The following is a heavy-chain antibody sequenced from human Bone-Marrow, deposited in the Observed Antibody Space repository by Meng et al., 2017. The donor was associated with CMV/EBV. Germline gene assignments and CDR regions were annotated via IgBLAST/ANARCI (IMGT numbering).Heavy chain of an antibody. V-gene: IGHV1-46*01. CDR2: INPDGGST. Sequence: ASVKVSCKASGYIFTNFYVNWVRQAPGEGLEWMAVINPDGGSTTYAQKFRGRVTVTTDTSTRTAHMELNNLRSEDTAVYYCARSVGMGSSGWYYYWGQGTLVTVSS. J-gene: IGHJ4*02. CDR3: ARSVGMGSSGWYYY. D-gene: IGHD6-19*01. CDR1: GYIFTNFY.